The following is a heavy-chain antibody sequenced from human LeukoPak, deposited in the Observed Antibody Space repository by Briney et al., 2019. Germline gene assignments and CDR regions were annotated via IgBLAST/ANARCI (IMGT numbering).Heavy chain of an antibody. CDR1: GYTFTSYY. Sequence: ASVKVSCKASGYTFTSYYMHWVRQAPGQGLEWMGIINPSGGSTSYAQKFQGRVTMTRDMSTSTVYMELSSLRSEDTAVYYCASDVLPYYYDSSGYWPPPLQHWGQGTLVTVSS. V-gene: IGHV1-46*01. J-gene: IGHJ1*01. D-gene: IGHD3-22*01. CDR3: ASDVLPYYYDSSGYWPPPLQH. CDR2: INPSGGST.